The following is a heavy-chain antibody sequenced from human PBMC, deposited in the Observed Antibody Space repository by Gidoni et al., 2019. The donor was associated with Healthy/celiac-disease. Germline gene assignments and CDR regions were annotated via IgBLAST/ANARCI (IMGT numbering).Heavy chain of an antibody. J-gene: IGHJ4*02. CDR2: ISGSGGST. D-gene: IGHD3-22*01. CDR1: GFTFSSYA. CDR3: AKDPPFSTYYYDSSGYVDY. Sequence: EVQLLESGGGLVQPGGSLRLSCAASGFTFSSYAMSWVRQAPGKGLEWVSAISGSGGSTYYADSVKGRFTISRDNSKNTLYLQMNSLRAEDTAVYYCAKDPPFSTYYYDSSGYVDYWGQGTLVTVSS. V-gene: IGHV3-23*01.